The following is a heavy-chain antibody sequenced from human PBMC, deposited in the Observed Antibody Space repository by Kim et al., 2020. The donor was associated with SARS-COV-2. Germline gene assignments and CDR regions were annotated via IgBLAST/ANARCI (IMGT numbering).Heavy chain of an antibody. J-gene: IGHJ5*01. CDR3: ARADYQYWFDS. CDR2: INHSGNN. CDR1: GGSISSGTYY. D-gene: IGHD4-17*01. V-gene: IGHV4-31*03. Sequence: SETLSLTCTVSGGSISSGTYYWTWIRQHPGKGLEWIGYINHSGNNYSNPSLKSRLTISVDTSKNQFSLKLTSVTAADTAMYYCARADYQYWFDSWGQGTLVTVSS.